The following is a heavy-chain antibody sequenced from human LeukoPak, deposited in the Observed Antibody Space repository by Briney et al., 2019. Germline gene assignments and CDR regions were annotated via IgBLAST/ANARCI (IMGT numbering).Heavy chain of an antibody. V-gene: IGHV4-39*01. Sequence: SETLSLTCTVSGGSISSSSYYWGWIRQLPGKGLEWIGSIYYSGSTYYNPSLKSRVTISVDTSKNQFSLKLSSVTAADTAVYYCARLPLYSSSWTEAYYFDYWGQGTLVTVSS. CDR2: IYYSGST. CDR1: GGSISSSSYY. J-gene: IGHJ4*02. CDR3: ARLPLYSSSWTEAYYFDY. D-gene: IGHD6-13*01.